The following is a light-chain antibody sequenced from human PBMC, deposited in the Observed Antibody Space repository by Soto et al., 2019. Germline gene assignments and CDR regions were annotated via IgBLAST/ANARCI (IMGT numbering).Light chain of an antibody. Sequence: AIRMTQSPSSFSAATGDRVTITCRACQGISSYLAWYQKKPGQAPTLLIYAASTLQSGVPSRFSGSEFGTDNTLTINCLQTEDFATYNCQQYYSYPRTFGQGTKVEIK. V-gene: IGKV1-8*01. CDR3: QQYYSYPRT. CDR1: QGISSY. CDR2: AAS. J-gene: IGKJ1*01.